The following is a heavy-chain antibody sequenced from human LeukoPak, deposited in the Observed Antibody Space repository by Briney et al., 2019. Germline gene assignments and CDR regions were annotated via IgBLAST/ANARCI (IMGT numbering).Heavy chain of an antibody. D-gene: IGHD3-16*01. CDR1: GFTVSSNY. V-gene: IGHV3-53*01. CDR3: AREVWRGSCYVW. Sequence: GGSLRLSCAASGFTVSSNYMSWVRQAPGKGLEWVSVIYSGGSTYYAASVKGRFTISRDNSKNTLYLQMNSLRAEDTSVYYCAREVWRGSCYVWWGQGTLVTVSS. CDR2: IYSGGST. J-gene: IGHJ4*02.